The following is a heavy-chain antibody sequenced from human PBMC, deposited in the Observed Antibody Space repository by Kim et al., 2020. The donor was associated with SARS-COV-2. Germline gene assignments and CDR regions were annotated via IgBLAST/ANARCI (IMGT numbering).Heavy chain of an antibody. CDR2: VYPPDSTT. V-gene: IGHV5-51*01. Sequence: GESLKISCQASGYRFTSNWIAWVRQMPGKGLECMGIVYPPDSTTRYSPSFQGQVTISVDKSINTATLQWRSLKATDAAIYYCARQGCGSTSCHSIDSWGQGTPVTVSS. D-gene: IGHD2-2*01. CDR3: ARQGCGSTSCHSIDS. CDR1: GYRFTSNW. J-gene: IGHJ4*02.